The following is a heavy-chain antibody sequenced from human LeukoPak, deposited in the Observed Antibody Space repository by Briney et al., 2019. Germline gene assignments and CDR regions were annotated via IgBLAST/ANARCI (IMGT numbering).Heavy chain of an antibody. CDR3: ARDREPDYYYYMDV. J-gene: IGHJ6*03. CDR2: IYYSGSN. Sequence: SSETLSLTCTVSGGSISSHYWSWIRQPPGKGLERIGYIYYSGSNNYNPSLKSRVTISVNTSKNQFSLKLSSVTAADTAVYYCARDREPDYYYYMDVWGKGTTVTVSS. CDR1: GGSISSHY. D-gene: IGHD1-14*01. V-gene: IGHV4-59*11.